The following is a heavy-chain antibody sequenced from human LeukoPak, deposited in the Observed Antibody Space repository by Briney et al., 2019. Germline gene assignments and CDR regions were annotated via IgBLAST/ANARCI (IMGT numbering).Heavy chain of an antibody. CDR3: ARSKKGYSSGWLRADWFDP. CDR2: INPNSGGT. Sequence: GASVKVSCKASGYTFTGYYMHWVRQAPGQGLEWMGWINPNSGGTNYAQKFQGRVTMTRDTSISTAYMELSRLRSDDTAVYYCARSKKGYSSGWLRADWFDPWGQGTLVTVPS. D-gene: IGHD6-19*01. CDR1: GYTFTGYY. V-gene: IGHV1-2*02. J-gene: IGHJ5*02.